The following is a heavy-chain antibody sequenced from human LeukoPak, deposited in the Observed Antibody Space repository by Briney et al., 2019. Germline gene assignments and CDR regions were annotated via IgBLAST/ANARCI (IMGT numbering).Heavy chain of an antibody. J-gene: IGHJ6*02. Sequence: ASVKVSCKASGYTFTSYGISWVRQDPGQGLEWMGCISAYNGNTNYAQKLQGRVTMTTDTSTSTAYMELRSLRSDDTAVYYCARAYCSSTSCLHYYYYYGMDVWGQGTTVTVSS. CDR1: GYTFTSYG. D-gene: IGHD2-2*01. CDR3: ARAYCSSTSCLHYYYYYGMDV. V-gene: IGHV1-18*01. CDR2: ISAYNGNT.